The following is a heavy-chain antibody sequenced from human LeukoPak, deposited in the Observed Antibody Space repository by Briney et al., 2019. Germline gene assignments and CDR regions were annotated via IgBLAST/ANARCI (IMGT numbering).Heavy chain of an antibody. CDR1: GFTSSSYA. D-gene: IGHD5-18*01. Sequence: GPSLRLSCAASGFTSSSYAMSWVRQAPGKGLEWVSAISGSGGSTYYADSVKGRFTISRDNSKNTLYLQMNSLRAEDTAVYYCAKLNGVTFDYWGQGTLVTVSS. CDR2: ISGSGGST. J-gene: IGHJ4*02. CDR3: AKLNGVTFDY. V-gene: IGHV3-23*01.